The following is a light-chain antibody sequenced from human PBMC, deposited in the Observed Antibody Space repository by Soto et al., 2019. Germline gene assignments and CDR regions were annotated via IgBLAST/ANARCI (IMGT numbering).Light chain of an antibody. CDR2: DAS. V-gene: IGKV3-11*01. CDR1: QSVSSS. Sequence: EIVLTQSPATLSLSPGERATLSCRASQSVSSSLGWYQQIPGQAPRLLIYDASNRATGIPARFSGSGSWTNVTLSNSRIQPEDFAFHYGLQRSNWARPFGQGIKLEIK. J-gene: IGKJ2*01. CDR3: LQRSNWARP.